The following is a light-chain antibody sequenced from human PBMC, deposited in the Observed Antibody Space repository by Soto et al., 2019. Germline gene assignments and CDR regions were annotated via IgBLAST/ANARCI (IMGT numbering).Light chain of an antibody. J-gene: IGLJ1*01. CDR3: QVWDSSSDRLYV. V-gene: IGLV3-21*02. CDR2: DDS. CDR1: NMGSKG. Sequence: SYELTQPPSVSVAPGQTARITCGGTNMGSKGVHWYQQKPGQAPVLVVYDDSDRPSGIPERFSGSNSGNTATLTISRVEAGDEADYYCQVWDSSSDRLYVFGTGTKLTVL.